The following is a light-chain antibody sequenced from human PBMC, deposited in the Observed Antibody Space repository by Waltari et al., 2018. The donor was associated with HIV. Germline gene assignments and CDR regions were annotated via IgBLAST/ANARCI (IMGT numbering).Light chain of an antibody. Sequence: QSVLTQPPSASGTPGQRVTISCSGSSSNIGSNYVYWYQQLPGTAPKLLIYRNNQRPPGVPDRFSGSKSGTSASLAISGLRSEDEADYYCAAWGDSLSSYVFGTGTEVTVL. CDR1: SSNIGSNY. CDR3: AAWGDSLSSYV. CDR2: RNN. V-gene: IGLV1-47*01. J-gene: IGLJ1*01.